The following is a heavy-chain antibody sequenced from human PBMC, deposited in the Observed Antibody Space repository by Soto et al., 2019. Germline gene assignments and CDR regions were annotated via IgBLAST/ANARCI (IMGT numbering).Heavy chain of an antibody. CDR1: GGSISSYY. J-gene: IGHJ4*02. Sequence: SETLSLTCTVSGGSISSYYWSWIRQPPGKGLEWIGYIYYSGSTNYNPSLKSLVTISVDTFKNQFSLKLSSVTAADTAVYYCATLGATYDYWGQGTLVPSPQ. CDR3: ATLGATYDY. V-gene: IGHV4-59*08. CDR2: IYYSGST. D-gene: IGHD1-26*01.